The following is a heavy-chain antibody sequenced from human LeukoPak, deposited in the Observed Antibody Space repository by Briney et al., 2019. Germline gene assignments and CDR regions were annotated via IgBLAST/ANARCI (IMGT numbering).Heavy chain of an antibody. CDR1: GYSISSGYY. CDR2: IYHSGST. D-gene: IGHD5-18*01. V-gene: IGHV4-38-2*02. Sequence: SETLSLTCTVSGYSISSGYYWGWIRQPPGKGLEWIGSIYHSGSTYYNPSLKSRVTISVDTSKNQFSLKLSSVTAADTAVYYCARRGAMAAFDYWGQGTLVTVSS. CDR3: ARRGAMAAFDY. J-gene: IGHJ4*02.